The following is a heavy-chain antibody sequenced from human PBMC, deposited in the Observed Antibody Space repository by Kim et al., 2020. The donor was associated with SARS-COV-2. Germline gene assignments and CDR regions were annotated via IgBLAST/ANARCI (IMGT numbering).Heavy chain of an antibody. V-gene: IGHV5-51*01. CDR2: IYPGDSDT. J-gene: IGHJ6*03. Sequence: GESLKISCKGSGYSVTSYWIGWVRQMPGKGLEWMGIIYPGDSDTRYSPSFQGQVTISADKSISTAYLQWSSLKASDTAMYYCARHPGYYYYYMDVWGKGTTVTFSS. CDR1: GYSVTSYW. CDR3: ARHPGYYYYYMDV.